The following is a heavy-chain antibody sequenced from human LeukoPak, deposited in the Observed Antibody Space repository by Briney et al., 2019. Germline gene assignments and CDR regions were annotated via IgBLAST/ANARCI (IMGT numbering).Heavy chain of an antibody. CDR3: TSRQIAVAGDFDY. D-gene: IGHD6-19*01. V-gene: IGHV3-73*01. CDR2: IRSKANSYAT. CDR1: GFTFSGSA. Sequence: GGSLRLSCAASGFTFSGSAMHWVRQASGKGLEWVGRIRSKANSYATAYAASVKGRSTISRDDSKNTAYLQMNSLKTEDTAVYYCTSRQIAVAGDFDYWGQGTLVTVSS. J-gene: IGHJ4*02.